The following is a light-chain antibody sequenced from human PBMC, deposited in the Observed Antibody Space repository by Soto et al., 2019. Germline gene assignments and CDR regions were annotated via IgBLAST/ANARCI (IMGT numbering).Light chain of an antibody. J-gene: IGKJ1*01. CDR1: QSLVYSDGNAY. V-gene: IGKV2-30*01. CDR2: KAS. CDR3: MQGTHWPPT. Sequence: DVVMTQSPLSLPVTLGQPASISCRSSQSLVYSDGNAYLSWFQQRPGQSPRRLLYKASNRDSGVPDRFSGSGSGTDFTLQINRVEAEDVGIYYCMQGTHWPPTFGRGTRVEI.